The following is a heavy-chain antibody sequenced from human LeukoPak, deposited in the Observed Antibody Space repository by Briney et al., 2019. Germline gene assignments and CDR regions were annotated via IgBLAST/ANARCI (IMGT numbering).Heavy chain of an antibody. V-gene: IGHV4-59*01. CDR2: IYYSGST. CDR3: ARVLGSGYSES. D-gene: IGHD2-15*01. J-gene: IGHJ4*02. Sequence: SETLSLTCAVSGSSISSYYWSWVRQPPGKGLEWIGYIYYSGSTNYNPSLKSRVTISLGTSKNQFSLKLSSVTAADTAVYYCARVLGSGYSESWGRGTLVTVSS. CDR1: GSSISSYY.